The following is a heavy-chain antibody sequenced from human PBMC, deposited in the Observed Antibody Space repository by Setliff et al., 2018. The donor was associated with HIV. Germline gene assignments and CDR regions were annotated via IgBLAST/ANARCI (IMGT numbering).Heavy chain of an antibody. V-gene: IGHV4-38-2*02. CDR1: GYSISSGYY. CDR3: ARGTLYYDYVWGTPFPFDY. J-gene: IGHJ4*02. D-gene: IGHD3-16*01. Sequence: SETLSLTCTVSGYSISSGYYWGWIRQPPGKGLEWIANIYHSGSTYYNPSLKSRVTISLDTSKNQFSLKLSSVTAADTAVYYCARGTLYYDYVWGTPFPFDYWGQGTLVTVSS. CDR2: IYHSGST.